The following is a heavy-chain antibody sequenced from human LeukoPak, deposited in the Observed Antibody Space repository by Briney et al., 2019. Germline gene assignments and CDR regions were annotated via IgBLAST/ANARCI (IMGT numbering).Heavy chain of an antibody. D-gene: IGHD6-19*01. Sequence: GGSLRLSCAASGFTFSSYAMSWVRQAPGKGLGWVSAISGSGGSTYYADSVKGHFTISRDNSTNTLYLQMNSLRAEDTAVYYCAKDDHGGSGWRDYFDYWGQGTLVTVSS. V-gene: IGHV3-23*01. J-gene: IGHJ4*02. CDR3: AKDDHGGSGWRDYFDY. CDR1: GFTFSSYA. CDR2: ISGSGGST.